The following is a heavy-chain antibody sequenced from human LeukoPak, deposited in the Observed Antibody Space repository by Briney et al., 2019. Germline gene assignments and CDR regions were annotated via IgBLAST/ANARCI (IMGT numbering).Heavy chain of an antibody. D-gene: IGHD2-21*02. J-gene: IGHJ4*02. CDR1: GFPFSSYW. Sequence: HPGGSLRLSCVASGFPFSSYWMTWVRQAPGKGLEWVASITPAGSEKYYANSMKGRFTISRDNAKNSLFLQMNSLRADDTGVYFCVSGGDSGYWGQGTLVTVSS. CDR3: VSGGDSGY. CDR2: ITPAGSEK. V-gene: IGHV3-7*03.